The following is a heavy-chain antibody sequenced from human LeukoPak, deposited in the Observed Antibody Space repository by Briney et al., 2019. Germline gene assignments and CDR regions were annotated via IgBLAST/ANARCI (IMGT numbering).Heavy chain of an antibody. V-gene: IGHV1-18*01. CDR2: ISAYNGNT. CDR3: ARGGDILTGYVGSYYYYYGMDV. J-gene: IGHJ6*02. CDR1: GFTFTKHG. D-gene: IGHD3-9*01. Sequence: ASVKVSCKTSGFTFTKHGISWVRQAPGQGLEWMGWISAYNGNTNYAQKLQGRVTMTTDTSTSTAYMELRSLRSDDTAVYYCARGGDILTGYVGSYYYYYGMDVWGQGTTVTVSS.